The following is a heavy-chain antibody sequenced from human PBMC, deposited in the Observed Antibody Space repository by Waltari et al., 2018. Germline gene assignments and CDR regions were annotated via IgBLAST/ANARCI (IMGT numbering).Heavy chain of an antibody. CDR3: ARGRDIERRLSGTSCFLRY. J-gene: IGHJ4*02. Sequence: QVQLQQWGAGLLKPSETLSLTCAVYGGSFSGYYWSWIRQHPGKGLEWIGEINHSGSTNYNPSLKSRVTISVDTYKNQLSLKLISVTAADTAVYFCARGRDIERRLSGTSCFLRYWGQGTLVTVSS. CDR1: GGSFSGYY. D-gene: IGHD2-2*01. V-gene: IGHV4-34*01. CDR2: INHSGST.